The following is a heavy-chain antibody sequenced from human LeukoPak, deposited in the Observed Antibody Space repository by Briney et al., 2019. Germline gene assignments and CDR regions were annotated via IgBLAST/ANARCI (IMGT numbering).Heavy chain of an antibody. V-gene: IGHV1-46*01. D-gene: IGHD3-22*01. CDR2: INPSGGST. CDR3: ARDSHYYDSSGSAASSDAFDI. J-gene: IGHJ3*02. CDR1: GYTFTSYY. Sequence: ASVTVSFTASGYTFTSYYMHWVRQAPGQGLEWMGIINPSGGSTSYAQKFQGRVTMTRDMSTSTVYMELSSLRSEDTAVYYCARDSHYYDSSGSAASSDAFDIWGQGTMVTVSS.